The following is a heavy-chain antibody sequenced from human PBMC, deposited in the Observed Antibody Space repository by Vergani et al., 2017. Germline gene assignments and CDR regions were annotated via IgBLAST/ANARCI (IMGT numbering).Heavy chain of an antibody. CDR3: ARDSRSTTVTTWWHYYYYYMDF. D-gene: IGHD4-17*01. J-gene: IGHJ6*03. Sequence: QVQLVESGGGVVQPGRSLRLSCAASGFTFSSYAMHWVRQAPGKGLEWVAVISYDGRNKYYADSVKGRFTISRDYSKNTLYLQMNSLRAEDTAVYYCARDSRSTTVTTWWHYYYYYMDFWGKGTTVTVSS. CDR1: GFTFSSYA. CDR2: ISYDGRNK. V-gene: IGHV3-30-3*01.